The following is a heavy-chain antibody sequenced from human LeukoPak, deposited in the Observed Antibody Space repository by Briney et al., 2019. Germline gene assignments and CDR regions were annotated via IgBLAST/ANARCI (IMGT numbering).Heavy chain of an antibody. J-gene: IGHJ3*02. CDR2: IYHSGST. CDR3: ARDLFGAGPAGAFDI. CDR1: GYSISSGYY. D-gene: IGHD3-10*02. V-gene: IGHV4-38-2*02. Sequence: SETLSLTCTVSGYSISSGYYWGWIRQPPGKGLEWIGSIYHSGSTYYNPSLKSRVTISVDTSKNQFSLKLSSVTAADTAVYYCARDLFGAGPAGAFDIWGQGTMVTVSS.